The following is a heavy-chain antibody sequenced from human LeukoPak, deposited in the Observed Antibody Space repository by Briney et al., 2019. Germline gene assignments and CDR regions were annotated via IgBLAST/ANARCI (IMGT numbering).Heavy chain of an antibody. CDR3: ARDFGYCDYFFDD. D-gene: IGHD4-17*01. Sequence: PSETLSLTCTVSGGSISSSSYYWGWIRQPPGKGLEWIGSIYYSGSTYYNPSLKSRVTISVDTSKNQFSLKLSSVTAADTAVYYCARDFGYCDYFFDDWGQGTLVTVSS. CDR1: GGSISSSSYY. CDR2: IYYSGST. J-gene: IGHJ4*02. V-gene: IGHV4-39*07.